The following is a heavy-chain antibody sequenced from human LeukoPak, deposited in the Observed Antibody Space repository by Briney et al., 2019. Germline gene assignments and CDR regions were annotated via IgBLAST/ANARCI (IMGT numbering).Heavy chain of an antibody. Sequence: ASVKVSCKASGYTFTGYYMHWVRQAPGQGLEWMGWINPNSGGTNYAQKFQGRVTMTRDTSISTAYMELSRPRSDDTAVYYCARDLEDYDILTGLGHDAFDIWGQGTMVTVSS. CDR2: INPNSGGT. V-gene: IGHV1-2*02. CDR3: ARDLEDYDILTGLGHDAFDI. J-gene: IGHJ3*02. CDR1: GYTFTGYY. D-gene: IGHD3-9*01.